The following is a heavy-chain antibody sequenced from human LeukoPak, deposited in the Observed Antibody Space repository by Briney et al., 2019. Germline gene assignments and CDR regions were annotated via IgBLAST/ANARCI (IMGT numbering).Heavy chain of an antibody. V-gene: IGHV4-39*07. CDR2: INHSGST. CDR3: ASYDILTGYYL. D-gene: IGHD3-9*01. J-gene: IGHJ4*02. Sequence: SETLSLTCTVSGGSVSSGSYYWSWIRQPPGKGLEWIGEINHSGSTNYNPSLKSRVTISVDTSKNQFSLKLSSVTAADTAVYYCASYDILTGYYLWGQGTLVTVSS. CDR1: GGSVSSGSYY.